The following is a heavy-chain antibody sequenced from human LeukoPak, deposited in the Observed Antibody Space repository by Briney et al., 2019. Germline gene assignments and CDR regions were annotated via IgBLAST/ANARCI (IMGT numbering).Heavy chain of an antibody. CDR3: ARDHPIYRFGEFGDAFDI. CDR2: IYSGGST. Sequence: PGGSLRLSCAASGFTVSSNYMSWVRQAPGKGLEWVSVIYSGGSTYYADSVKGRFNISRDNSKNTLYLQMNSLRAEDTAVYYCARDHPIYRFGEFGDAFDIWGQGAMVTVSS. V-gene: IGHV3-66*01. J-gene: IGHJ3*02. CDR1: GFTVSSNY. D-gene: IGHD3-10*01.